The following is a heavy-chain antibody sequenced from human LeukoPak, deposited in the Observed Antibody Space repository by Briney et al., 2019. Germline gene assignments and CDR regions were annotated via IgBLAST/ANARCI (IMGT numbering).Heavy chain of an antibody. CDR1: GYTFTNYG. J-gene: IGHJ6*03. CDR2: INAYNGDT. Sequence: GASVTVSFKASGYTFTNYGVSWVRQAPGQGLEWMGWINAYNGDTHYAQNLQGRLTMTTDTSTSMAFMELRSLRPDDTAVYFCARWGLVAPGTYYYYYMDVWGRGTTVTVSS. V-gene: IGHV1-18*01. D-gene: IGHD2-2*01. CDR3: ARWGLVAPGTYYYYYMDV.